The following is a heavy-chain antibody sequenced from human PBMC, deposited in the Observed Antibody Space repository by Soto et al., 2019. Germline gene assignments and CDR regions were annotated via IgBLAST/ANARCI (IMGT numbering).Heavy chain of an antibody. CDR3: ARDVSPGSSGLYFDAFDI. J-gene: IGHJ3*02. D-gene: IGHD6-19*01. Sequence: EVQLVESGGGLVQPGGSLTLSCAASEFAFSSYCMTWVRQAPGKGLEWVANIRKDGSERYYLDSVRGRFTISSDKSKNSMYLQLNRLRAEDKDLYFCARDVSPGSSGLYFDAFDIWGQGTMVTVSS. CDR1: EFAFSSYC. CDR2: IRKDGSER. V-gene: IGHV3-7*05.